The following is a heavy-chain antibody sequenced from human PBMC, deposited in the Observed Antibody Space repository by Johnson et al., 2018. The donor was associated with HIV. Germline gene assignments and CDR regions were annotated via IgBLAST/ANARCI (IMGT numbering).Heavy chain of an antibody. J-gene: IGHJ3*02. CDR2: ISYDGSNK. CDR3: AKIVATSDDVFDI. CDR1: GFTFSSNA. V-gene: IGHV3-30*18. D-gene: IGHD5-12*01. Sequence: QVQLVESGGGVVQPGRSLRLSCAASGFTFSSNAMHWVRQAPGKGLERVVVISYDGSNKYYADSVKGRFTISRDNSKNTLYLQMNSLRAEDTAVFYCAKIVATSDDVFDIWGQGTKVTVSS.